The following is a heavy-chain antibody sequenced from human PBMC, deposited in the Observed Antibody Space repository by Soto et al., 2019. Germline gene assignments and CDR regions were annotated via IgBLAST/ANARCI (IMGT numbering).Heavy chain of an antibody. CDR2: IYYSGST. CDR3: ARDSGSSRERVAFDI. CDR1: GGSISSGGYY. J-gene: IGHJ3*02. Sequence: QVQLQESGPGLVKPSQTLSLTCTVSGGSISSGGYYWSWIRQHPGQGLEWIGYIYYSGSTYYNPSLKSRVTMSVDTSKNQFSLKLSSVTAADTAVYYCARDSGSSRERVAFDIWGQGTMVSVSS. D-gene: IGHD6-13*01. V-gene: IGHV4-31*03.